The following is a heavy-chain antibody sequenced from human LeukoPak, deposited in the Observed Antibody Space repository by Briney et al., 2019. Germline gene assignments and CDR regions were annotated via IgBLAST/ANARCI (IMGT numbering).Heavy chain of an antibody. Sequence: GESLKISCKGSGYSFTSYWIGWVRQMPGKGLEWMGIIYPGDSDTRYSPSFQGQVTISADKSISTAYLQWSSLKASDTAMYYCARRADTAMGHDGFDIWGQGTMVTVSS. V-gene: IGHV5-51*01. CDR2: IYPGDSDT. CDR3: ARRADTAMGHDGFDI. J-gene: IGHJ3*02. D-gene: IGHD5-18*01. CDR1: GYSFTSYW.